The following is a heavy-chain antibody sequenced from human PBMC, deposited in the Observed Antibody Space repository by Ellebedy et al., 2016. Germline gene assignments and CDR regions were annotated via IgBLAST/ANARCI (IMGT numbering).Heavy chain of an antibody. CDR1: GYTFTSYA. V-gene: IGHV1-3*01. Sequence: ASVKVSXXASGYTFTSYAMHWVRQAPGQRLEWMGWINAGNGNTKYSQKFQGRVTITRDTSASTAYMELSSLRSEDTAVYYCARDGILEYYFDYWGQGTLVTVSS. CDR2: INAGNGNT. J-gene: IGHJ4*02. CDR3: ARDGILEYYFDY. D-gene: IGHD3-3*01.